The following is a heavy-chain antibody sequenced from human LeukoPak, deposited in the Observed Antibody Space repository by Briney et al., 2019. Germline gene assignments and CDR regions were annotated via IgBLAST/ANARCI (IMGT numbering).Heavy chain of an antibody. CDR2: IKSKTDGGTT. Sequence: GGSLRLSCAASEFTFSSAWMSWVRQAPGKGLEWVGLIKSKTDGGTTDYAAPVKGRFTISRDDSKNTLYLQMNSLKTEDTAVYYCATDSRLSTHYWGQGTLVTVSS. J-gene: IGHJ4*02. V-gene: IGHV3-15*01. D-gene: IGHD2-2*01. CDR3: ATDSRLSTHY. CDR1: EFTFSSAW.